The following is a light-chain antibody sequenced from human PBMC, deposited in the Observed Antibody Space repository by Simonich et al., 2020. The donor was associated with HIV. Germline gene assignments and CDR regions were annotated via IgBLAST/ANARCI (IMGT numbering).Light chain of an antibody. CDR1: QSVSSN. J-gene: IGKJ4*01. V-gene: IGKV3-15*01. CDR2: DAS. CDR3: QQYNNRPLT. Sequence: DIVMTQSPATLSVSPGERATLSCRASQSVSSNLAWYQQKRGQAPRLLIYDASTRATGIPAKFSGSWAGTGFTLTISNMQPADIAVYFGQQYNNRPLTFGGGTKVEIK.